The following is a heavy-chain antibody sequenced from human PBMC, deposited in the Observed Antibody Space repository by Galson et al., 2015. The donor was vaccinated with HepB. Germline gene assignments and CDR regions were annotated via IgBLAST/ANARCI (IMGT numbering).Heavy chain of an antibody. Sequence: SLRLSCAASGFTLSSYGMHWVRQAPGKGLEWVAVMSYDGSNKCYADSVKGRFTISRDNSKNTLYLQMNSLRAEDTAVYYCAKGPYGDYGQYYFDYWGQGTLVTVSS. CDR1: GFTLSSYG. D-gene: IGHD4-17*01. CDR2: MSYDGSNK. V-gene: IGHV3-30*18. CDR3: AKGPYGDYGQYYFDY. J-gene: IGHJ4*02.